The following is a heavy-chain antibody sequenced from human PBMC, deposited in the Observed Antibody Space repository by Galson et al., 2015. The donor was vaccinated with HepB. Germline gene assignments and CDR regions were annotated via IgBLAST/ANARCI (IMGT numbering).Heavy chain of an antibody. J-gene: IGHJ3*02. V-gene: IGHV4-59*01. CDR1: GGSISSYY. Sequence: QVQLQESGPGLVKPSETLSLICTVSGGSISSYYWSWIRQPPGKGLEWIGYIYYSGSTNYNPSLKSRVTISVDTSKNQFSLKLSSVTAADTAVYYCARAPLVRFLEWLLAFDIWGQGTMVTVSS. D-gene: IGHD3-3*01. CDR2: IYYSGST. CDR3: ARAPLVRFLEWLLAFDI.